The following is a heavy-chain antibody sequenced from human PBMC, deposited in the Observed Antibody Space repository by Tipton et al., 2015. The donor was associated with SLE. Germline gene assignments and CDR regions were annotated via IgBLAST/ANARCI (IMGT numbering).Heavy chain of an antibody. CDR2: IYTSGST. CDR3: ARTWSFNWFAP. CDR1: GGSISSGSYY. V-gene: IGHV4-61*02. J-gene: IGHJ5*02. Sequence: TLSLTCTVSGGSISSGSYYWSWIRQPAGKGLEWIGRIYTSGSTNYNPSLKRRVTISVDTSKSQFSLKLTSVTAADTAVYYCARTWSFNWFAPWGQGTLVTVSS.